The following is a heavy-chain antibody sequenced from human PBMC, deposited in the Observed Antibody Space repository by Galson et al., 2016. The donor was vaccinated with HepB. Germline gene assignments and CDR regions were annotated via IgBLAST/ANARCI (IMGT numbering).Heavy chain of an antibody. D-gene: IGHD1-26*01. CDR1: GFTFSSYA. V-gene: IGHV3-30-3*01. CDR2: ISYDGSNK. Sequence: SLRPSCAASGFTFSSYAMHWVRQAPGKGLEWVAVISYDGSNKYYADSVKGRFTISRDNSKNTLYLQMNSFHQGPIGLPPGALLQEHLWG. CDR3: ALLQEHL. J-gene: IGHJ6*01.